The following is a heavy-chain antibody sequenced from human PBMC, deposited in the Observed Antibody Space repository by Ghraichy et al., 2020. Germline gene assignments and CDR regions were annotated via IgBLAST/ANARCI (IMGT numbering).Heavy chain of an antibody. CDR3: ARVELAAAGTGWFDP. CDR2: IYYSGST. J-gene: IGHJ5*02. D-gene: IGHD6-13*01. CDR1: GGSISSYY. Sequence: ESLNISCTVSGGSISSYYWSWIRQPPGKGLEWIGYIYYSGSTNYNPSLKSRVTISVDTSKNQFSLKLSSVTAADTAVYYCARVELAAAGTGWFDPWGQGTQVTVSS. V-gene: IGHV4-59*01.